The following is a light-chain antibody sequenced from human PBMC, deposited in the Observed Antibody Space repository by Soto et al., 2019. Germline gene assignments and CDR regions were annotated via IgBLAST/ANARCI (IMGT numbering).Light chain of an antibody. V-gene: IGKV2-30*02. CDR1: QSLVHSDGNTY. Sequence: DVVMPQSPLSLPVTLGQPAAISCRSSQSLVHSDGNTYLNWLQQRPGQSPRRLIYKVSNRDSGVPARFSGSGSGAYFTLTISRVEAEDIGVYYCVQGTHGPRAFGQGTKVDIK. CDR3: VQGTHGPRA. J-gene: IGKJ1*01. CDR2: KVS.